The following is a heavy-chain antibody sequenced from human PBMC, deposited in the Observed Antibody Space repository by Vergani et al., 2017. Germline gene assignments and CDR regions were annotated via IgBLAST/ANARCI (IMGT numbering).Heavy chain of an antibody. CDR1: GFTFSSYA. V-gene: IGHV3-23*01. CDR2: ISGSGGNT. Sequence: EVQLLESGGGLVQPGGSLRLSCAASGFTFSSYAMSWVRQVPGNGLEWVSGISGSGGNTYYANSVKGRFTISRDNSKNTLYLQMNSLRADDTAVYYCAKGVYCSSTSCYEGRGYYYGMGVWGQXP. D-gene: IGHD2-2*01. J-gene: IGHJ6*02. CDR3: AKGVYCSSTSCYEGRGYYYGMGV.